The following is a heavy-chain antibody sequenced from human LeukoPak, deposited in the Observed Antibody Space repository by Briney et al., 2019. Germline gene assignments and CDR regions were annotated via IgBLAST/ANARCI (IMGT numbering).Heavy chain of an antibody. V-gene: IGHV4-31*03. J-gene: IGHJ4*02. Sequence: SQTLSLTCTVSGGSISSGGYYWSWIRQHPGKGLEWIGYIYYSGSTYYNPSLKSRVTISVDTSKNQFSLKLSSVTAADTAVYYCAQGGMVRGAEIDYWAREPWSPSPQ. CDR1: GGSISSGGYY. CDR2: IYYSGST. CDR3: AQGGMVRGAEIDY. D-gene: IGHD3-10*01.